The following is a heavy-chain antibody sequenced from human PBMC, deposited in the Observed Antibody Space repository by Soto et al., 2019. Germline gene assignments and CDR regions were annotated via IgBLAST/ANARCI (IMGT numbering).Heavy chain of an antibody. D-gene: IGHD6-19*01. CDR2: IDWDDDK. CDR3: ARIVAVAGTNYYCGMDV. CDR1: GFSLSTSGMC. J-gene: IGHJ6*02. Sequence: SGPTLVNPTHTLTLTCTFSGFSLSTSGMCVSWIRQPPGKALEWLALIDWDDDKYYSTSLKTRLTISKDTSKNQVVLTMTNMDPVDTATYYCARIVAVAGTNYYCGMDVWGQGTTVTVSS. V-gene: IGHV2-70*01.